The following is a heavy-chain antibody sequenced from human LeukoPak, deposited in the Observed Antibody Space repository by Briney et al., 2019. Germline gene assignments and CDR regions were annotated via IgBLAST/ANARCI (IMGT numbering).Heavy chain of an antibody. CDR3: ARGETEETGTRPDAFDI. V-gene: IGHV1-2*02. CDR2: INPNSGGT. Sequence: GASVKVSCKASGYTFIGYYIHWVRQVPGQGLEWMGWINPNSGGTKYPQKFQGRVTMTGDTSISTTYMELSRLRSDDTAVYYCARGETEETGTRPDAFDIWGHGTMVTVSS. D-gene: IGHD6-13*01. CDR1: GYTFIGYY. J-gene: IGHJ3*02.